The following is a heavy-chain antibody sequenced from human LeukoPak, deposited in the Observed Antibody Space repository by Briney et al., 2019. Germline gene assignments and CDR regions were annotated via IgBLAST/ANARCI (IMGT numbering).Heavy chain of an antibody. D-gene: IGHD6-19*01. CDR1: GGSISSYY. V-gene: IGHV4-59*01. CDR2: IYYSGST. Sequence: PSETLSLTCTVPGGSISSYYWSWIRQPPGKGLEWIGYIYYSGSTNYNPSLKSRVTISVDTSKNQFSLKLSSVTAADTAVYYCARGATVAGSTWGQGTLVTVSS. CDR3: ARGATVAGST. J-gene: IGHJ5*02.